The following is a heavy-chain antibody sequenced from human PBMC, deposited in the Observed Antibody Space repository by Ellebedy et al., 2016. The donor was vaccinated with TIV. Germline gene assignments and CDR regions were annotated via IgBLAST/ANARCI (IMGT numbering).Heavy chain of an antibody. CDR3: YSGGY. CDR1: GFTFSRHD. D-gene: IGHD1-26*01. J-gene: IGHJ4*02. CDR2: ISSDSSYI. V-gene: IGHV3-21*01. Sequence: GESLKISXAASGFTFSRHDMNWVRQAPGKGLEWVSSISSDSSYIYYADSVKGRFTISRDNAKNSLYLQMNSLRAEDTAVYYTYSGGYWGQGTLVTVSS.